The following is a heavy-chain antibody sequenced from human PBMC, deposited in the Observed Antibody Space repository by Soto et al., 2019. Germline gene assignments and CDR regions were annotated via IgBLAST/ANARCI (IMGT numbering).Heavy chain of an antibody. D-gene: IGHD3-16*01. CDR3: AKDRLAGGFDN. J-gene: IGHJ4*02. Sequence: TWGSLRLSCAASVFTFSSYGMSWVFQAPGKGLEWVSLVSATAGTTYYTDSVKGRFTISRDNSRNTVYLQMNSLRADDTAVYYCAKDRLAGGFDNWGQGTLVTVS. CDR2: VSATAGTT. V-gene: IGHV3-23*01. CDR1: VFTFSSYG.